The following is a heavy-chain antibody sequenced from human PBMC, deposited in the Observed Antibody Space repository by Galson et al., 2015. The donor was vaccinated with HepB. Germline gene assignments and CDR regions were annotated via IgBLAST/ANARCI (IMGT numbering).Heavy chain of an antibody. J-gene: IGHJ4*01. CDR1: GYTFTRNY. CDR3: ARTSSRSFFDY. Sequence: SVKVSCKASGYTFTRNYMHWVRQAPGQGLEWMGVINPSGGSTSYAQKFQGRVTMHRDTSTTTVYMELSSLRSEDTAVYYCARTSSRSFFDYWGQEPWSPSPQ. CDR2: INPSGGST. D-gene: IGHD3-10*01. V-gene: IGHV1-46*01.